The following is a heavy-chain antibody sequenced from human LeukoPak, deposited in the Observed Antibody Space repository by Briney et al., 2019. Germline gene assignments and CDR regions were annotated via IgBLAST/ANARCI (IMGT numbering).Heavy chain of an antibody. Sequence: GASVKVSCKASGGTFSSYAISWVRQAPGQGLEWMGGIIPIFGTANYAQKFQGRVTITADESTSTAYMELSSLRSEDTAVYYCARGSYYDILTGYHTFDYWGQGTLVTVSS. V-gene: IGHV1-69*13. CDR1: GGTFSSYA. CDR2: IIPIFGTA. J-gene: IGHJ4*02. CDR3: ARGSYYDILTGYHTFDY. D-gene: IGHD3-9*01.